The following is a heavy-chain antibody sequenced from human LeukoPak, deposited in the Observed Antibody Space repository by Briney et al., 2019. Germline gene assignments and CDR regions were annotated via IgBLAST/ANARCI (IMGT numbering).Heavy chain of an antibody. D-gene: IGHD4-17*01. J-gene: IGHJ4*02. Sequence: PSGTLSLTCTVSGGSISSTTYYWGWIRQPPGKGLEWIGSMHYSGSTYYNPSLNSRVTISLDTSKNLFSLRLSSVTAADTAVYYCTGDYGDYVIGHWGQGTLVTVSS. V-gene: IGHV4-39*01. CDR3: TGDYGDYVIGH. CDR1: GGSISSTTYY. CDR2: MHYSGST.